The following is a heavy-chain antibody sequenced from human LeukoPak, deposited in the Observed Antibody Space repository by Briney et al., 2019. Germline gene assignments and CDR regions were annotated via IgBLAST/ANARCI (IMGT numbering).Heavy chain of an antibody. D-gene: IGHD6-13*01. J-gene: IGHJ4*02. CDR3: ARVGQQLATNFDY. Sequence: SETLSLTCTVSGGSISNYYWSWIRQPPGKGLEWIGYVYYSGSTNYNPSLKSRVTVSVDTSKNQFSLKLNSVTAADTAVYYCARVGQQLATNFDYWGQGTLVTVSS. CDR1: GGSISNYY. CDR2: VYYSGST. V-gene: IGHV4-59*01.